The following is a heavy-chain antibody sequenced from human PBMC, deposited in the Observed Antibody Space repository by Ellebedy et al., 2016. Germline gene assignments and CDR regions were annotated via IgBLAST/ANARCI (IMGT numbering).Heavy chain of an antibody. CDR1: GFTFSSYA. CDR3: TTVPNIAVAGTPLDY. V-gene: IGHV3-15*01. J-gene: IGHJ4*02. CDR2: IKSKTDGGTT. D-gene: IGHD6-19*01. Sequence: GESLKISXAASGFTFSSYAMSWVRQAPGKGLEWVGRIKSKTDGGTTDYAAPVKGRFTISRDDSKNTLYLQMNSLKTEDTAVYYCTTVPNIAVAGTPLDYWGQGTLVTVSS.